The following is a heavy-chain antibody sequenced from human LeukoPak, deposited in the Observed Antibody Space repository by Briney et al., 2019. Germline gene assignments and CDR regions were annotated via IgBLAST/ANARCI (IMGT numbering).Heavy chain of an antibody. Sequence: SETLSLTCTVSGGSISSSSYYWGWIRQPPGKGLEWIGSIYYSGSTNYNPSLKSRVTISVDTSKNQFSLKLSSVTAADTAVYYCARGSGWFQYYFDYWGQGTLVTVSS. CDR3: ARGSGWFQYYFDY. D-gene: IGHD6-19*01. CDR1: GGSISSSSYY. CDR2: IYYSGST. V-gene: IGHV4-39*07. J-gene: IGHJ4*02.